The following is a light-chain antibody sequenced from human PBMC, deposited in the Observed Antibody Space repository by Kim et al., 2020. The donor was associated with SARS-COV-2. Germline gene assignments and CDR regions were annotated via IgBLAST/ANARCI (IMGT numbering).Light chain of an antibody. J-gene: IGLJ3*02. CDR1: SSSIGTNT. CDR3: AAWDDSLNGYWV. CDR2: SNN. Sequence: QSVLTQPPSASGTPGQRVTISCSGSSSSIGTNTVNWYQQLPGSAPKLLIYSNNQRPSGVPDRFSGSKSGTSASLAISGLQSEDEADYYCAAWDDSLNGYWVFGGGTQRTV. V-gene: IGLV1-44*01.